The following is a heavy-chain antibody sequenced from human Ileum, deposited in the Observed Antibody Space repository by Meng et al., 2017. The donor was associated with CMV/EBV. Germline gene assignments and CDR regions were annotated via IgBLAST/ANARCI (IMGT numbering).Heavy chain of an antibody. CDR3: TSLSHYYDSSGSRHY. V-gene: IGHV3-73*01. CDR1: GFTFSGSA. Sequence: GGSLRLSCAASGFTFSGSAMHWVRQASGKGREGVGRIRSKANSYATAYAASVKGRFTISRDDSKNTAYLQMNSLKTEDTAVYYCTSLSHYYDSSGSRHYWGQGTLVTVSS. D-gene: IGHD3-22*01. J-gene: IGHJ4*02. CDR2: IRSKANSYAT.